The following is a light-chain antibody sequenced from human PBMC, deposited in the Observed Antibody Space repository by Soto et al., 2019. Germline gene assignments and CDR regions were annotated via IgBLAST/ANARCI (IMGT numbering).Light chain of an antibody. V-gene: IGKV1-5*01. CDR1: QSISSW. Sequence: DIQVTHSPSTLSASVWDRVTFTCRASQSISSWLAWYQQKPGRAPKLLIYDASTLESGVPSRFSGSGSGTEFTLTISRLQPDDFATYYCQQYNTYPWTFGQGTKVDIK. J-gene: IGKJ1*01. CDR3: QQYNTYPWT. CDR2: DAS.